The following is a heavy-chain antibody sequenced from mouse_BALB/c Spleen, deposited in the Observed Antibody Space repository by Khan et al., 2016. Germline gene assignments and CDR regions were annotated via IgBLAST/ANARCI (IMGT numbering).Heavy chain of an antibody. J-gene: IGHJ2*01. CDR3: ARSGGNVDY. D-gene: IGHD2-1*01. V-gene: IGHV9-3*02. Sequence: QIQLVQSGPELKKPGETVKISCKASGYTFTNYGMNWVKQAPGKGLKWMGWINTNTGEPTYAEEFKGRFAFSLETSASTAYLQINNLKNDDTATYYCARSGGNVDYWGQGTTLTVSS. CDR1: GYTFTNYG. CDR2: INTNTGEP.